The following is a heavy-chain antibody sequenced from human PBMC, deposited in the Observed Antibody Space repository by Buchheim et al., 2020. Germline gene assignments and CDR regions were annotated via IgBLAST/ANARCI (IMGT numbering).Heavy chain of an antibody. CDR3: AREARITMVRGVIIESPFFDY. Sequence: QVQLQESGPGLVKPSQTLSLTRTVSGGSISSGDYYWSWIRQPPGKGLEWIGYIYYSGSPYYNPSLKSRVTISVDPSKNQFSLKLSSVTAADTAVYYCAREARITMVRGVIIESPFFDYWGQGTL. CDR1: GGSISSGDYY. V-gene: IGHV4-30-4*01. CDR2: IYYSGSP. D-gene: IGHD3-10*01. J-gene: IGHJ4*02.